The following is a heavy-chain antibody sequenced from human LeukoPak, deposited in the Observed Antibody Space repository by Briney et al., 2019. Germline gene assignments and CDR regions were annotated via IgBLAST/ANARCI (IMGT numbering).Heavy chain of an antibody. V-gene: IGHV4-34*01. Sequence: TSETLSLTCAVYGGSFSGYYWSWIRQPPGKGLEWIGEINHSGSTNYNPSLKSRVTISVDTSKNQFSLKLSSVTAADTAVYYCARHGLYDILTGYTDYGMDVWGQGTTVTVSS. CDR3: ARHGLYDILTGYTDYGMDV. CDR1: GGSFSGYY. D-gene: IGHD3-9*01. J-gene: IGHJ6*02. CDR2: INHSGST.